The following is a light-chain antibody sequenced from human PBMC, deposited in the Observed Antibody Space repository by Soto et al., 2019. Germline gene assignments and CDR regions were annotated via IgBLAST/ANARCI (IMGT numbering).Light chain of an antibody. CDR3: QQYYSTPPYT. V-gene: IGKV4-1*01. CDR1: QSVLNSSNNKNY. Sequence: DIVMIQSPDSLAVSLGERATINCKSSQSVLNSSNNKNYVAWYQQKPGQPPKLLIYWASTRESGVPDRFSGSGSGTDFTLAISSLQAEDVAIYYCQQYYSTPPYTFGQGTKLEI. CDR2: WAS. J-gene: IGKJ2*01.